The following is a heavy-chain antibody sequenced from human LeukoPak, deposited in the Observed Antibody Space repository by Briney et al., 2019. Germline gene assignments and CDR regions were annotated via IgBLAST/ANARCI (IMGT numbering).Heavy chain of an antibody. CDR2: ISSTTGYI. D-gene: IGHD2-8*01. CDR1: GFTFSSYT. Sequence: GGSLRLSCAASGFTFSSYTMNWVRQAPGKGLEWVSSISSTTGYIYYADSMKGRFTISRDNAKNSLYLQMNSLRAEDTAVYYCAREMETSLYYFDYSGQGTLVTVSS. CDR3: AREMETSLYYFDY. V-gene: IGHV3-21*01. J-gene: IGHJ4*02.